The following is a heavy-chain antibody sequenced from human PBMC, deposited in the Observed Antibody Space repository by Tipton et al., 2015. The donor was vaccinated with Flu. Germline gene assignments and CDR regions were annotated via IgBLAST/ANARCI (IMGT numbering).Heavy chain of an antibody. V-gene: IGHV4-38-2*02. D-gene: IGHD1-26*01. J-gene: IGHJ1*01. CDR3: ARGRGKGGSHWTEYFQH. CDR1: GYSISSGFY. CDR2: IYHSGST. Sequence: TLSLTCTVSGYSISSGFYWGWIRQPPGKGLEWIGNIYHSGSTFYNPSLKSRVTISVDTSKNQFSLKLSSVTAADTAVYYCARGRGKGGSHWTEYFQHWGQGTLVTVSS.